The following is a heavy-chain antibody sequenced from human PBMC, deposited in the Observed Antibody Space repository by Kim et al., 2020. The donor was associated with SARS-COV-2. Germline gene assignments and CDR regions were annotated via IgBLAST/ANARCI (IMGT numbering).Heavy chain of an antibody. V-gene: IGHV3-48*02. CDR2: ISSSSSTI. D-gene: IGHD3-22*01. CDR3: AREGAYYYDSSGYYFDY. Sequence: GGSLRLSCAASGFTFSSYSMNWVRQAPGKGLEWVSYISSSSSTIYYADSVKGRFTISRDNAKNSLYLQMNSLRDEDTAVYYCAREGAYYYDSSGYYFDYWGQGTLVTVSS. CDR1: GFTFSSYS. J-gene: IGHJ4*02.